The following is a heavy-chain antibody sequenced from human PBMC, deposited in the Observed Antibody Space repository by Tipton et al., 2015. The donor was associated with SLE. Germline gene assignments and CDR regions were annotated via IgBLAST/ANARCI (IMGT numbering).Heavy chain of an antibody. D-gene: IGHD5-12*01. CDR1: GGSFSGYY. CDR2: INNSGGT. Sequence: TLSLTCAVYGGSFSGYYWCWIRLPPGKGLEWFGEINNSGGTNYNTTLKSRVTLSVDTPKNQFSLKLSSVTAADTAVYYCARRQWLRPFDYWGQGTLVTVSS. V-gene: IGHV4-34*01. J-gene: IGHJ4*02. CDR3: ARRQWLRPFDY.